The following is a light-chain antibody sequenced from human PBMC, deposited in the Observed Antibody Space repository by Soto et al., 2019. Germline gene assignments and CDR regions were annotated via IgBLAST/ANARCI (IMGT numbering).Light chain of an antibody. CDR3: QQSYSTPRS. CDR1: QRIASY. CDR2: ATS. Sequence: DIQMTQSPSSLSASVGDRVTITCRASQRIASYLNWYQQKPGKAPNLLIYATSNLQNGVPSRFSGSRSGTDFTLTISSLQPEDFATYYCQQSYSTPRSFGQGTKVEI. J-gene: IGKJ1*01. V-gene: IGKV1-39*01.